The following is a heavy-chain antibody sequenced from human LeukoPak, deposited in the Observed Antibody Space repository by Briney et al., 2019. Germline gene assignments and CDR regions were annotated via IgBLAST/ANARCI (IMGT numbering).Heavy chain of an antibody. CDR1: GYTFTSYG. Sequence: GASVKVSCKASGYTFTSYGISWVRQAPGQGLEWMGWISAYNGNTNYAQKLQGRVTMTTDTSTSTAYMELRSLRSDDTAVYYCASSPGGTVTTYYFDYWGQGTLVTVSS. CDR3: ASSPGGTVTTYYFDY. J-gene: IGHJ4*02. CDR2: ISAYNGNT. D-gene: IGHD4-17*01. V-gene: IGHV1-18*01.